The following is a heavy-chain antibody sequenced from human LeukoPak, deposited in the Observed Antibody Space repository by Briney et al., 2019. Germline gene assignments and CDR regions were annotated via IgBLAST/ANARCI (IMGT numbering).Heavy chain of an antibody. CDR3: AKRQLASFDY. CDR1: GFTFSSYA. V-gene: IGHV3-30-3*02. Sequence: GGSLRLSCAASGFTFSSYAMHWVRQAPGKGLEWVAVISYDGSNKYYADSVKGRFTISRDNSKNTLYLQMNSLRAEDTAVYYCAKRQLASFDYWGQGTLVTVSS. J-gene: IGHJ4*02. CDR2: ISYDGSNK. D-gene: IGHD6-13*01.